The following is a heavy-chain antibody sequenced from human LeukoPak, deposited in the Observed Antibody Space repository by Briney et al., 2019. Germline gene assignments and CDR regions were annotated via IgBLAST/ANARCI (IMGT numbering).Heavy chain of an antibody. J-gene: IGHJ4*02. V-gene: IGHV4-38-2*02. D-gene: IGHD2-2*01. CDR2: IYHSGST. CDR1: GGSISSYY. CDR3: AKRYCSSTTCYDDRGAFDY. Sequence: SETLSLTCTVSGGSISSYYWDWIRQPPGKGLEWIGSIYHSGSTYYNPSLKSRVTISVDTSKNQFSLKLSSVTAADTAVYYCAKRYCSSTTCYDDRGAFDYWGQGTLVTVSS.